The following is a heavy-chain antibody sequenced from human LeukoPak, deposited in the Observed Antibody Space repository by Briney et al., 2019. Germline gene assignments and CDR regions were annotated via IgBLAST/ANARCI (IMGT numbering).Heavy chain of an antibody. CDR2: IYYSGST. J-gene: IGHJ4*02. Sequence: ASETLSLTCTVSDGSISSSSYYWGWIRRPPGKGLEWIGSIYYSGSTYYNPSLKSRVTVSVDTSKNQFSLKLSSVTAADTAVYYCVRGSTLRHYQYWGQGTLVTVSS. V-gene: IGHV4-39*01. CDR1: DGSISSSSYY. CDR3: VRGSTLRHYQY. D-gene: IGHD3-16*01.